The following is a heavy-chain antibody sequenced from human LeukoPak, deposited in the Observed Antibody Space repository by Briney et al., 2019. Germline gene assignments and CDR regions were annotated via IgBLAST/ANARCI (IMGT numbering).Heavy chain of an antibody. Sequence: SETLSLTCIVSGGSISTSAYYWGWIRQPPGEGLQWIGSIYYSGNTYYNPSLKSRVTTSVDTSKNQFSLKLSSVTAADTAVYYCARVLALSPLYYFDYWGQGTLVTVSS. CDR3: ARVLALSPLYYFDY. V-gene: IGHV4-39*01. J-gene: IGHJ4*02. CDR2: IYYSGNT. CDR1: GGSISTSAYY.